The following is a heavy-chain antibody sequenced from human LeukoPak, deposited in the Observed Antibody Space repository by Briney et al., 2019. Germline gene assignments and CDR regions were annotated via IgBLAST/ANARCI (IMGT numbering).Heavy chain of an antibody. D-gene: IGHD2-15*01. CDR1: GGSISSGSYY. V-gene: IGHV4-61*02. CDR2: IYTSGST. J-gene: IGHJ3*02. CDR3: AREPVGYCSGGSCYDDAFDI. Sequence: PSETLSLTCTVSGGSISSGSYYWNWIRQPAGKGLEWIGRIYTSGSTNYNPSLKSRVTMSVDTSKNQFSLKLSSVTAADTAVYYCAREPVGYCSGGSCYDDAFDIWGQGTMVTVSS.